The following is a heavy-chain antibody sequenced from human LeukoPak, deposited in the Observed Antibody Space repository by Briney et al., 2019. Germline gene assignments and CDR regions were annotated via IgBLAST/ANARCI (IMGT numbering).Heavy chain of an antibody. Sequence: EASVKVSCKASGYTFTSYDINLVRQATGQGLEWMGWMNPNSGNTGYAQKFQGRVTMTRNTSISTAYMELSSLRSEDTAVYYCARGPNESNYYYYGMDVWGQGTTVTVSS. D-gene: IGHD1-1*01. J-gene: IGHJ6*02. CDR1: GYTFTSYD. V-gene: IGHV1-8*01. CDR3: ARGPNESNYYYYGMDV. CDR2: MNPNSGNT.